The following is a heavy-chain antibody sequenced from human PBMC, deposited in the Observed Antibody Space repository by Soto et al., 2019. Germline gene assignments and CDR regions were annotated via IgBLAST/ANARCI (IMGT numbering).Heavy chain of an antibody. D-gene: IGHD3-3*01. CDR2: IYYSGST. CDR3: ARHGEIPFDY. J-gene: IGHJ4*02. V-gene: IGHV4-39*01. CDR1: GGSISSSSYY. Sequence: KPSETLSLTCTVSGGSISSSSYYWGWIRQPPGKGLEWIGSIYYSGSTYYNPSLKSRVTISVDTSKNQFSLKLSSVTAADTAVYYCARHGEIPFDYWGQGTLVTVSS.